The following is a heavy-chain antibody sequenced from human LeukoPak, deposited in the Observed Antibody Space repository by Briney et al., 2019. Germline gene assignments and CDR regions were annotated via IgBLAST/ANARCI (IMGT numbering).Heavy chain of an antibody. J-gene: IGHJ3*02. CDR2: IRSKANSYAT. CDR1: GFTFSSYW. Sequence: GGSLRLSCAASGFTFSSYWMHWVRQASGKGLEYVGRIRSKANSYATAYAASVKGRFTISRDDSKNTAYLQMNSLKTEDTAVYYCASWKVVVSNGGSDIWGQGTMVTVSS. CDR3: ASWKVVVSNGGSDI. V-gene: IGHV3-73*01. D-gene: IGHD3-22*01.